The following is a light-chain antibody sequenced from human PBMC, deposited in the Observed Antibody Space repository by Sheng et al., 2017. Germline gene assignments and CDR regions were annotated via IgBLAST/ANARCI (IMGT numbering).Light chain of an antibody. CDR2: WAS. V-gene: IGKV4-1*01. CDR3: QQYFIAPIT. Sequence: DIVMTQSPDSLAVSLGERATINCKSSQSVLYSSNNKNYLAWYQQKPGQPPKLLIHWASTRKSGVPDRFSGSGSGTDFTLTISSLQAEDVATYYCQQYFIAPITFGQGTRLEIK. J-gene: IGKJ5*01. CDR1: QSVLYSSNNKNY.